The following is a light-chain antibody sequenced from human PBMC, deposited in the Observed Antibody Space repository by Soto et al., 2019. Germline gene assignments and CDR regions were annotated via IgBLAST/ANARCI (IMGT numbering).Light chain of an antibody. CDR3: SSYTTNSLHL. J-gene: IGLJ2*01. CDR2: DVN. V-gene: IGLV2-14*03. CDR1: SSKVGNFNF. Sequence: QSVLTQPASVSGSPGQSITISCTGSSSKVGNFNFVSWIQHHPGKAPKLIIYDVNNRPSGVSNRFSGSKSGNTASLTISGLQAEDEAVYYCSSYTTNSLHLFGGGTKVTVL.